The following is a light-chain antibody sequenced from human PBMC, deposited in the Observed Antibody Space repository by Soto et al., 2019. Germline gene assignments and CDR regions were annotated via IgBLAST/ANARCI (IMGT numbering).Light chain of an antibody. CDR3: SSYAGSNNFV. CDR2: GVT. V-gene: IGLV2-8*01. J-gene: IGLJ1*01. Sequence: QSALTQPRSVSGSPGQSVTISCTGTSSDVGRYNYVSWYQHHPGKAPKLMIYGVTKRPSGVPDRVSASKSGNTASLTVSGLRAEDEADYYCSSYAGSNNFVFGSGTKVTVL. CDR1: SSDVGRYNY.